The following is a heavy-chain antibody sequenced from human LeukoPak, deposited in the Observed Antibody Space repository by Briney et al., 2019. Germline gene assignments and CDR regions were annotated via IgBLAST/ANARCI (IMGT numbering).Heavy chain of an antibody. Sequence: SETLSLTCTVSGGSISSYYWSWIRQPPGKGLEWIGYIYYSGSTNYNPSLKSRVTISVDTSKNQFSLKLSSVTAAGTAVYYCARDPRYCSGGSCYDWFDPWGQGTLVTVSS. CDR3: ARDPRYCSGGSCYDWFDP. V-gene: IGHV4-59*01. CDR1: GGSISSYY. D-gene: IGHD2-15*01. CDR2: IYYSGST. J-gene: IGHJ5*02.